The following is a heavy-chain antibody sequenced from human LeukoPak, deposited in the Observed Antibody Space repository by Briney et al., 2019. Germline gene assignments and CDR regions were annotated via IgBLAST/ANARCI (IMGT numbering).Heavy chain of an antibody. V-gene: IGHV3-53*01. CDR2: IYSGGST. D-gene: IGHD6-13*01. Sequence: GGSLRLSCAASGFTVSSNYMSWVRQGPGKGLEWVSVIYSGGSTYYADSVKGRFTISRDSSKNTLYLQMNSLRAEDTAVYYCASRTSSSWYDYWGQGTLVTVSS. CDR1: GFTVSSNY. CDR3: ASRTSSSWYDY. J-gene: IGHJ4*02.